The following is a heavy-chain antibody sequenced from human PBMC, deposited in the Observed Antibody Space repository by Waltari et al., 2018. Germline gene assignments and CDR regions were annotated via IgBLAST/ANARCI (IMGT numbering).Heavy chain of an antibody. V-gene: IGHV1-46*01. J-gene: IGHJ1*01. CDR3: ARDATSLEYFQH. Sequence: QVQLVQSGAEVKKPGASMKVSCKASGYTFTSYYMHWVRQAPGQGLEWMGIINPSGGSTSYAQKFQGRVTMTRDTSTSTVYMELSSLRSEDTAVYYCARDATSLEYFQHWGQGTLVTVSS. CDR1: GYTFTSYY. CDR2: INPSGGST.